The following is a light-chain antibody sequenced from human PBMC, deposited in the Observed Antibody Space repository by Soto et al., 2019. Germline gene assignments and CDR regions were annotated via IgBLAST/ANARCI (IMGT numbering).Light chain of an antibody. CDR3: QQYYSTPLT. Sequence: IVMTQSPDSLAVSLGERATINCKSSQIVLYSSNNKNYLAWYQQKPGQPPKLLIYWASTRESGVPDRFSGSGSGTDFTLTISSLQAEDVAVYYCQQYYSTPLTFGGGTKVDI. V-gene: IGKV4-1*01. CDR1: QIVLYSSNNKNY. J-gene: IGKJ4*01. CDR2: WAS.